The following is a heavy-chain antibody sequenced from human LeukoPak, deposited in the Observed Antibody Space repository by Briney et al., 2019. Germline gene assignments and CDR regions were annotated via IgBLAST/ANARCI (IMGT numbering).Heavy chain of an antibody. J-gene: IGHJ4*02. V-gene: IGHV3-7*01. Sequence: GGSLRLSCAASGFTFSSYWMSWVRQAPGKGLEWVANIKQDASEKYYVDSVKGRFTISRDNAKNSLFLQMNSLRAEDTAVYCCARDRAGVAARPTYFDYWGQGTLVTVSS. CDR3: ARDRAGVAARPTYFDY. CDR2: IKQDASEK. D-gene: IGHD6-6*01. CDR1: GFTFSSYW.